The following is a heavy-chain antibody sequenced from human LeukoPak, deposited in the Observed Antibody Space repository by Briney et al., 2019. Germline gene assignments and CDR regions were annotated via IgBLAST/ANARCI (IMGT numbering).Heavy chain of an antibody. CDR2: INHRGST. CDR1: GGSSSYYY. J-gene: IGHJ4*02. CDR3: ARGPSGTRKAPIDY. D-gene: IGHD1-1*01. Sequence: PSETLSLTCAVYGGSSSYYYWNWIRHPPGKGLEWIGEINHRGSTNYNPSLKSRVTISVDTSKNQFSLKLSSVTAADTAVFYCARGPSGTRKAPIDYWGQGTLVTVSS. V-gene: IGHV4-34*01.